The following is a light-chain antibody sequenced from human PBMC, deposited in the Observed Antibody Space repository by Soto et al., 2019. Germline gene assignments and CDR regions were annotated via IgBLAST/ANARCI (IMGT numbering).Light chain of an antibody. CDR2: KAS. CDR1: QNINSW. J-gene: IGKJ1*01. V-gene: IGKV1-5*03. CDR3: QNYATYGT. Sequence: DIQMTQSPSPLSASVGDRVTITCRATQNINSWLASYQKKPGKAPKLLLYKASSLDSGIPSRFSGSGSGTESTLTISRLQPDDFATYYCQNYATYGTFGQGTKVEIK.